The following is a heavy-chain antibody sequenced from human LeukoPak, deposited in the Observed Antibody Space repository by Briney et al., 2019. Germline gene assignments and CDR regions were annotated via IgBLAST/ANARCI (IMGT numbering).Heavy chain of an antibody. Sequence: SETLSLTCTVSGGSISSYYWSWIRQPAGKGLEWIGRIYTSGSTNYNPSLKSRVTMSVDTSKNQFSLKLSSVTAADTAVYYCARTSYSSSWIWFDPWGQGTLVTVSS. CDR3: ARTSYSSSWIWFDP. V-gene: IGHV4-4*07. CDR1: GGSISSYY. CDR2: IYTSGST. J-gene: IGHJ5*02. D-gene: IGHD6-13*01.